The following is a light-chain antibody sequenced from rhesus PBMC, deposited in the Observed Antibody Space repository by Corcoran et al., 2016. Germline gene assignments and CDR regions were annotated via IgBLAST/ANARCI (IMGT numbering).Light chain of an antibody. CDR1: QSVSNW. CDR2: KAS. CDR3: PQFSTSHST. Sequence: DIQMTQSPSSLSASVGDTVTITCRASQSVSNWLAWYQQKPGKAPKPLIYKASNLQSGVPSRFSGNGSGTDFTLTISSLQSEDFSIYYCPQFSTSHSTFGPGTKLDIK. J-gene: IGKJ3*01. V-gene: IGKV1-22*01.